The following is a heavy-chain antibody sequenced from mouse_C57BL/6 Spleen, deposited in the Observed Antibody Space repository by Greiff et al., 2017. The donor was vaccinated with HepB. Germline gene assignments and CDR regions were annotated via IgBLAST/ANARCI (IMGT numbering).Heavy chain of an antibody. V-gene: IGHV14-2*01. CDR2: IDPEDGET. CDR3: ARAVSNYGSMED. Sequence: VQLQQSGAELVKPGASVKLSCTASGFNIKDYYMHWVKQRTEQGLEWIGRIDPEDGETKDAPKFQGKATITADTSSNTAYLQLSSLTSEDTAVYYCARAVSNYGSMEDGGQGTAGTV. J-gene: IGHJ4*01. D-gene: IGHD2-5*01. CDR1: GFNIKDYY.